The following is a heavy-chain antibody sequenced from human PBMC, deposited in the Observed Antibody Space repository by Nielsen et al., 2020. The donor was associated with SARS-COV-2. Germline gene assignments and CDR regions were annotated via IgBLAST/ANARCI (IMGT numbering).Heavy chain of an antibody. J-gene: IGHJ4*02. D-gene: IGHD6-19*01. V-gene: IGHV3-15*01. CDR3: TTDPSCPDLGSSGWVHY. Sequence: WIRQPPGKGLEWVGRIKSKTDGGTTDYAAPVKGRFTISRDDSKNALYLQMNSLKTEDTAVYYCTTDPSCPDLGSSGWVHYWGQGTLVTVSS. CDR2: IKSKTDGGTT.